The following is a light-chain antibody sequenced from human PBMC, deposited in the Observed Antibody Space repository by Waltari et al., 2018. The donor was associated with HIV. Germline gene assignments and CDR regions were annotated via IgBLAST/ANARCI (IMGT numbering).Light chain of an antibody. J-gene: IGKJ4*01. CDR2: DSS. Sequence: DTQMTQSPSSLSAYVGDRVTITCRASQGITSWVAWYQHKPGKAPRSLIYDSSNLQSGVPSRFSGSGSGTNFTLIISNLQPEDLATYYCQQYKSYPLTFGGGTKVEIK. CDR3: QQYKSYPLT. V-gene: IGKV1D-16*01. CDR1: QGITSW.